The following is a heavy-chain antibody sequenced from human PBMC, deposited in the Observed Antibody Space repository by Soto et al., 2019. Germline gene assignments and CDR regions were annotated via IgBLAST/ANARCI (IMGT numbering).Heavy chain of an antibody. V-gene: IGHV3-15*07. Sequence: EVQLVEAGGDLVKPGGSLRLSCVASGFTLSGAWMNWVRQAPGKGLEWVGRVKSISHGGTTDYAAPVKGRFTISRDDSKNTLYLQLASLKTEDTAVYYCTNGRSVWGQGTTVTVSS. CDR2: VKSISHGGTT. CDR3: TNGRSV. CDR1: GFTLSGAW. J-gene: IGHJ6*02.